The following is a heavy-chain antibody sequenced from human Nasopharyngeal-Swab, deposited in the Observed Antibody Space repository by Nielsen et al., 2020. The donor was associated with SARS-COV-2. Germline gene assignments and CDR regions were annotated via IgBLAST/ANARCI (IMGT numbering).Heavy chain of an antibody. J-gene: IGHJ4*02. CDR2: MNPNSGNT. CDR1: GYNFTTYD. V-gene: IGHV1-8*01. Sequence: ASVKVSCKASGYNFTTYDFNWVRQATGQGLEWMGWMNPNSGNTGYAQKFQGRVTMTRNTSIRTAYMELSSLRSEDTAVYYCARLGASSRMGTMIVVALYYFDYWGQGTLVTVSS. D-gene: IGHD3-22*01. CDR3: ARLGASSRMGTMIVVALYYFDY.